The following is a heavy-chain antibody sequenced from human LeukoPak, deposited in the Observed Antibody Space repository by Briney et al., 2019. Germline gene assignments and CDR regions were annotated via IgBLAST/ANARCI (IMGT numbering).Heavy chain of an antibody. J-gene: IGHJ2*01. CDR1: GGSISSGSYY. V-gene: IGHV4-61*02. CDR2: IYSSGST. Sequence: PSQTLSLTCTVSGGSISSGSYYWSWIRQPAGKGLEWIGRIYSSGSTNYNPSLKSRVIMSVDTSQNQFSLKVISVTAADTAVYYCTRGRWYFDLWGRGTLVTVSS. CDR3: TRGRWYFDL.